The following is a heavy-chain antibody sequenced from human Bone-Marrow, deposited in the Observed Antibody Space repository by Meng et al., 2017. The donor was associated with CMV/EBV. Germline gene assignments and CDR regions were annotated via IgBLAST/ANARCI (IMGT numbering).Heavy chain of an antibody. CDR2: ISYSGST. CDR3: ARNPLSGYYFY. D-gene: IGHD3-22*01. CDR1: GGSVSSGSYY. V-gene: IGHV4-61*01. Sequence: SETLSLTCTVSGGSVSSGSYYWSWIRQPPGKGLEWIGFISYSGSTNYNPSLKSRVTISVDTSKNQFSLKLSSVTAADTAVYYCARNPLSGYYFYWGQGTLVTVSS. J-gene: IGHJ4*02.